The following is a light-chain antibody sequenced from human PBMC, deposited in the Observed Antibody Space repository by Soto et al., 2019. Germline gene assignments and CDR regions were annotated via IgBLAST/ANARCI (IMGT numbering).Light chain of an antibody. CDR1: SSNIGSNS. Sequence: QSVLTQSPSVSAAPGQKVTISCSGSSSNIGSNSVSWYQRLPGTAPKVLMYDNNKRPSGVPDRFSGSKSGTSATLGITGLQTGDEADYYCGTWDSTLNAEVFGGGTKVTVL. CDR3: GTWDSTLNAEV. J-gene: IGLJ3*02. CDR2: DNN. V-gene: IGLV1-51*01.